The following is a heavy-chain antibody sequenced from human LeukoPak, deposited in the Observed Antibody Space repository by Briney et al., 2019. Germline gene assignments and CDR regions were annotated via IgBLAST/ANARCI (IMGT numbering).Heavy chain of an antibody. CDR1: GNFISGGFY. CDR3: AGQWAVANTRRFAI. Sequence: SETLSLTCTVSGNFISGGFYWVWLRQTPGKGLQWIGSLYSTGTTYYNPSLAGRVTVSTDSSKNQLSLKLRSVTAADTAVYYCAGQWAVANTRRFAIWGQGSRVTVSS. CDR2: LYSTGTT. D-gene: IGHD6-19*01. V-gene: IGHV4-38-2*02. J-gene: IGHJ3*02.